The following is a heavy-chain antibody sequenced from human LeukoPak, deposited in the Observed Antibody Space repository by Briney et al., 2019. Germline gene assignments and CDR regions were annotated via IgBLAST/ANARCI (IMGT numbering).Heavy chain of an antibody. V-gene: IGHV3-53*01. CDR1: GFTVSSTY. D-gene: IGHD3-16*01. J-gene: IGHJ4*02. CDR2: IYTGGST. CDR3: ARGVGDLGDY. Sequence: PGGSLRLSCAASGFTVSSTYMNWVRQAPGKGLEWVSVIYTGGSTYYADSVKGRFTISRDNSKNTLYLEMNSLRAEDTAVYYCARGVGDLGDYWGQGTLVTVSS.